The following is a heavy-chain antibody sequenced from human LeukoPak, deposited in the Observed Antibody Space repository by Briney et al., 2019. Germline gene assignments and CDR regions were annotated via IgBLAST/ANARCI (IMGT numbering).Heavy chain of an antibody. J-gene: IGHJ5*02. CDR1: GFTFSSYG. V-gene: IGHV3-33*01. CDR3: AREVYCSSTSCYDAETWFDP. D-gene: IGHD2-2*01. CDR2: IWYDGSNK. Sequence: PGRSLRLSCAASGFTFSSYGMHWVRQAPGKGLEWVAVIWYDGSNKYYADSVKGRFTISRDNSKNTLYLQMNSLRAEDTAVYYCAREVYCSSTSCYDAETWFDPWGQGTLVTVSS.